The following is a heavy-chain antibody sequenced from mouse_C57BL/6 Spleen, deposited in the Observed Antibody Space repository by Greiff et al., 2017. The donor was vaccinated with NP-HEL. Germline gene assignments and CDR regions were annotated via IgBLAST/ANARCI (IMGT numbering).Heavy chain of an antibody. Sequence: EVQLQQSVAELVRPGASVKLSCTASGFNIKDTYMHWVKQRPEQGLEWIGRIDPANGNTKYAPKFQGKATITADTSSNTAYLQLSSLTSEDTAIYYCARGGLYYGYDDGWYFDVWGTGTTVTVSS. CDR3: ARGGLYYGYDDGWYFDV. V-gene: IGHV14-3*01. D-gene: IGHD2-2*01. CDR1: GFNIKDTY. J-gene: IGHJ1*03. CDR2: IDPANGNT.